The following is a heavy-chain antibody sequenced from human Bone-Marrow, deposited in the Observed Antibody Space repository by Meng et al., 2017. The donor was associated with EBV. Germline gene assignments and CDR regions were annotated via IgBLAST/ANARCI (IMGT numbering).Heavy chain of an antibody. J-gene: IGHJ4*02. CDR2: IYYSGST. V-gene: IGHV4-59*01. D-gene: IGHD6-13*01. CDR1: GGSLSDYY. Sequence: QLHHQESGTGLVKSAETLSLTCTVSGGSLSDYYWSWIRPPPGRRLELIGYIYYSGSTNFHLSLKRRVTISVDTSKNQFSLKLSSVTAADTAVYYLARSHQHLPPVDYWGQGTLVTVSS. CDR3: ARSHQHLPPVDY.